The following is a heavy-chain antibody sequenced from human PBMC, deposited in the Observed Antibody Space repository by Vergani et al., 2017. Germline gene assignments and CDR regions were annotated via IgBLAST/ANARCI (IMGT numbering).Heavy chain of an antibody. V-gene: IGHV3-74*01. CDR1: GFTFSSYW. J-gene: IGHJ6*02. Sequence: EVQLVESGGGLVQPGGSLRLSCAGSGFTFSSYWMHWVRQAPGKGLVWVSRSNSDGSSTSYADSVKGRFTISRDNAKNTLYLQMNSLRAEDTAVYYCARGEHCSSTSCYTEGYYYGMDVWGQGPTVTVSS. D-gene: IGHD2-2*02. CDR2: SNSDGSST. CDR3: ARGEHCSSTSCYTEGYYYGMDV.